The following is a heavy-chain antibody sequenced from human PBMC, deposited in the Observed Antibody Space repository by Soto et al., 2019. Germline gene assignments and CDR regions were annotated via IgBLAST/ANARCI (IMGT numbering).Heavy chain of an antibody. CDR2: ITYDGRQT. J-gene: IGHJ2*01. CDR1: GVTFKDYG. Sequence: GGSLRLSCGAPGVTFKDYGMHWVRQAPGKGLEWVAVITYDGRQTYYAASVKGRFTISKDKSKRTLCLQMNSLRVDDTAVYYCARDGWGSNWYFDLWGRGTLVTVSS. CDR3: ARDGWGSNWYFDL. V-gene: IGHV3-30*03. D-gene: IGHD3-16*01.